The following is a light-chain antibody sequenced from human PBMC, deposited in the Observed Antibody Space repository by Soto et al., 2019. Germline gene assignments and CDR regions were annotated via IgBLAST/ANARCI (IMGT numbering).Light chain of an antibody. CDR2: GAS. Sequence: EIVMTHSPATLSVSPGERATLSFSASQSVSSNLAWYQQKPGQAPRLLFYGASSRVTGIPQRLSASGSGTDFTLTISRLEPEDFAVYYCQQYGSSLTFGQGTRLEIK. CDR1: QSVSSN. J-gene: IGKJ5*01. CDR3: QQYGSSLT. V-gene: IGKV3-20*01.